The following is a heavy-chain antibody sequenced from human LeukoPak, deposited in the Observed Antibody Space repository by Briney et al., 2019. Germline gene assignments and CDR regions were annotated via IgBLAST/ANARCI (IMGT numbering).Heavy chain of an antibody. CDR1: GFTFSSYG. CDR3: ARGTDCGGDCYSYAFDI. J-gene: IGHJ3*02. V-gene: IGHV3-33*01. D-gene: IGHD2-21*02. CDR2: IWFDGSNK. Sequence: PGGSLRLSCVASGFTFSSYGMHWVRQAPGKRLEWVAVIWFDGSNKYYADFVKGRFTISRDNAKNSLYLQMNSLRAEDTAVYYCARGTDCGGDCYSYAFDIWGQGTMVTVSS.